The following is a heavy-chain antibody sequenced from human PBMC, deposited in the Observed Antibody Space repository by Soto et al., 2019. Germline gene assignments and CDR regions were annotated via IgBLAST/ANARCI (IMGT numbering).Heavy chain of an antibody. J-gene: IGHJ3*02. Sequence: ASVQVSCKASGYTFTGYYMHWVRQAPGQGLEWMGWINPNSGGTNYAQKFQGRVNMTRDTSISTAYMELSRMRSDDTAVYYCARDYYDSSGYDPLGAFDIWGQGTIVTVSS. CDR2: INPNSGGT. CDR1: GYTFTGYY. CDR3: ARDYYDSSGYDPLGAFDI. D-gene: IGHD3-22*01. V-gene: IGHV1-2*02.